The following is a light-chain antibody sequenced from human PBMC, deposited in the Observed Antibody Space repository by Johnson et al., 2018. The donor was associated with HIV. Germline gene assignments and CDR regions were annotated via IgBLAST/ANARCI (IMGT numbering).Light chain of an antibody. CDR2: ENN. V-gene: IGLV1-51*02. CDR1: SSNIGNNY. J-gene: IGLJ1*01. Sequence: QSVLTQPPSVSAAPGQKVTISCSGSSSNIGNNYVSWYQQLPGTAPKLLIYENNKRPSGIPYRFSGSQSDTSGILGIPGLLRGAEDDYYCGTLDSNLRAYVVGTGTKVTFL. CDR3: GTLDSNLRAYV.